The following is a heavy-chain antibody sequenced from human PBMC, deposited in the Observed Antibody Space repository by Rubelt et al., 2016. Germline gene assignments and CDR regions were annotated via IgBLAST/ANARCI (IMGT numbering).Heavy chain of an antibody. V-gene: IGHV4-31*03. CDR1: GGSISSGNYY. CDR2: IYYTGST. D-gene: IGHD6-13*01. J-gene: IGHJ4*02. Sequence: QVQLQESGPGLVKPSQTLSLTCTVSGGSISSGNYYWSWIRKHPGKGLDWIGYIYYTGSTDYNPSLKSRVTISRDTAKNQFSLKLSSVTAADTAVYYCARDLAPTGTGGSDYWGQGTLVTVSS. CDR3: ARDLAPTGTGGSDY.